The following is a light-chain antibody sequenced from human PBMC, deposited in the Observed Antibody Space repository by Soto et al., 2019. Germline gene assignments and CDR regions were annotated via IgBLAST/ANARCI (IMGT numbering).Light chain of an antibody. CDR3: QQYNSYPWT. J-gene: IGKJ1*01. CDR1: QSISSY. Sequence: IQMTQSPSSLSASVGDRVSITCRASQSISSYLNWYQQKPGKAPKILISDASILENGVPSRFSGTGSGTEFTLTISNLQPDDFATYYCQQYNSYPWTFGQGTKVDIK. CDR2: DAS. V-gene: IGKV1-5*01.